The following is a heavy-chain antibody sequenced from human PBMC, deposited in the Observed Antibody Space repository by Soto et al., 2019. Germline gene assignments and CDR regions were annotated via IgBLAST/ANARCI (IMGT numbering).Heavy chain of an antibody. V-gene: IGHV4-34*01. CDR3: ARGGWLRSHFDY. Sequence: QVQLQQWGAGLLKPSETLSLTCAVYGGSFSGYYWSWIRQPPGKGLEWIGEINHSGSTNYNPSLKSRVTIAVDTSKNQFSLMLSSVNAADTAVYDCARGGWLRSHFDYWGQGTLVTVSS. J-gene: IGHJ4*02. CDR1: GGSFSGYY. CDR2: INHSGST. D-gene: IGHD5-12*01.